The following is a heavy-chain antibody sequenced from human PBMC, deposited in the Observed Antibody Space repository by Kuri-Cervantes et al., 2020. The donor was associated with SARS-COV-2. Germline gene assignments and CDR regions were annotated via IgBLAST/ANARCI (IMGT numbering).Heavy chain of an antibody. Sequence: GSLRLSCTVYGGSISSYYWSWIRQPAGKGLEWIGRIHVNGRTNYNPSLKSRVTMSVDASKNHFPLKLRSVTAADTAVYYCARTGSSGWPGSHWFDPWGQGTLVTVSS. D-gene: IGHD6-25*01. CDR2: IHVNGRT. CDR1: GGSISSYY. CDR3: ARTGSSGWPGSHWFDP. J-gene: IGHJ5*02. V-gene: IGHV4-4*07.